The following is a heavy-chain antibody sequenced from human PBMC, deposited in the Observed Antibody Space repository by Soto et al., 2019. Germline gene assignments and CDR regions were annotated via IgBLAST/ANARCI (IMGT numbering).Heavy chain of an antibody. D-gene: IGHD5-18*01. CDR3: ARESVDTAMVSNSVYYYYGMDV. CDR1: GGTFSSYA. CDR2: IIPIFGTA. Sequence: SVKVSCKASGGTFSSYAISWVRQAPGQGLEWMGGIIPIFGTANYAQKFQGRVTITADESTSTAYMELSSLRSEDTAVYYCARESVDTAMVSNSVYYYYGMDVWGQGTTVTVSS. V-gene: IGHV1-69*13. J-gene: IGHJ6*02.